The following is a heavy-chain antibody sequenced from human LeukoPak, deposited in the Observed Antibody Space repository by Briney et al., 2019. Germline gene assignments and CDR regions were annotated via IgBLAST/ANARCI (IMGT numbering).Heavy chain of an antibody. J-gene: IGHJ4*02. Sequence: SETLSLTCTVSGGSISSSSYYWGWIRQPPGKGLEWIGSIHNSGSTNYNPSLKSRVTISVDTSKNQFSLKLSPVTAADTAVYYCARGRRLGLITMIVEDYWGQGTLVTVSS. V-gene: IGHV4-39*07. CDR1: GGSISSSSYY. CDR2: IHNSGST. D-gene: IGHD3-22*01. CDR3: ARGRRLGLITMIVEDY.